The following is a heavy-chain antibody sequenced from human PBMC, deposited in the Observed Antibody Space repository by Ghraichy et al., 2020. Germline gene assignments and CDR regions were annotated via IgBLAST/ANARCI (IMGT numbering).Heavy chain of an antibody. V-gene: IGHV4-59*01. CDR1: GGSISSYY. CDR3: ARDRYSSGWFDAFDI. Sequence: SETPSLTCTVSGGSISSYYWSWIRQPPGKGLEWIGYIYYSGSTNYNPSLKSRVTISVDTSKNQFSLKLSSVTAADTAVYYCARDRYSSGWFDAFDIWGQGTMVTVSS. J-gene: IGHJ3*02. CDR2: IYYSGST. D-gene: IGHD6-19*01.